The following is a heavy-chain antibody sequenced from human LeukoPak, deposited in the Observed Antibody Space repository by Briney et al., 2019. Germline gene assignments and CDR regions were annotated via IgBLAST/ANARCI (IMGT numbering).Heavy chain of an antibody. J-gene: IGHJ5*02. CDR2: MNPNSGNT. Sequence: ASVKVSCTASGYTFTSYDINWVRQATGQGLEWMGWMNPNSGNTGYAQKFQGRVPMTRNTSISTAYMELSGLRSEDTAVYYCARGRGAVAGSSFDPWGQGTLVTVSS. D-gene: IGHD6-19*01. V-gene: IGHV1-8*01. CDR1: GYTFTSYD. CDR3: ARGRGAVAGSSFDP.